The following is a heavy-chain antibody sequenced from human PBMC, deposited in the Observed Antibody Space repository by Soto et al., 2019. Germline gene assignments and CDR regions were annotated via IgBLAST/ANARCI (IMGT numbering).Heavy chain of an antibody. Sequence: GGSLRLSCAASGFTFNNYAMTWVRQAPGKGLEWVSGVSMSGGSTYYADSVKGRFTISRDNAKNMLYLQLNTLSAEDTALYYCAKLSARGYGDQIDYWGQGTLVTVSS. CDR1: GFTFNNYA. CDR2: VSMSGGST. D-gene: IGHD4-17*01. J-gene: IGHJ4*02. V-gene: IGHV3-23*01. CDR3: AKLSARGYGDQIDY.